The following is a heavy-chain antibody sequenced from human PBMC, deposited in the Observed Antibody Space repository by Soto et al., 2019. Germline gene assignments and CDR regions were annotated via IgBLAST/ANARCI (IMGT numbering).Heavy chain of an antibody. CDR1: GFTFSSYA. Sequence: GGSLRLSCAASGFTFSSYAMSWVRQAPGKGLEWVSAISGSGGSTYYADSVKGRFTISRDNSKNTLYLQMNSLRAEDTAVYYCAKDSYLVGSRGWSIVGATFDYWGQGTLVTVSS. CDR2: ISGSGGST. J-gene: IGHJ4*02. D-gene: IGHD1-26*01. V-gene: IGHV3-23*01. CDR3: AKDSYLVGSRGWSIVGATFDY.